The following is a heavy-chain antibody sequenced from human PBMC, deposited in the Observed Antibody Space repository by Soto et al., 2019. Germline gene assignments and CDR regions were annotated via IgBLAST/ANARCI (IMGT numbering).Heavy chain of an antibody. J-gene: IGHJ4*02. CDR1: GYDFSSYG. CDR3: VRDPKRNDY. V-gene: IGHV1-18*04. Sequence: QVQLVQSGAEVKKPGASVKVSCKASGYDFSSYGISWVRQAPGQGLEWMGWISASNGNRDYAQQFQGRVTMTSDTSRTTDYMELRSLRSDDTAVYYCVRDPKRNDYWGQGTLVNVSS. CDR2: ISASNGNR.